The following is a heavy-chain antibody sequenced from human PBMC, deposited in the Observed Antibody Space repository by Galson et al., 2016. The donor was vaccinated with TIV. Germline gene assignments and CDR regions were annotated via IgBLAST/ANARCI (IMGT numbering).Heavy chain of an antibody. V-gene: IGHV3-30-3*01. Sequence: SLRLSCAASGFTFSTHAFHWVRQAPGKGLEWVAVITFDGNKKYYADSVKARFSISRDNSKNTLSLQMDSLRGADTAVYYCARDQNRVATPSYYHYGMDVWGQGTTVTVSS. J-gene: IGHJ6*02. CDR2: ITFDGNKK. CDR3: ARDQNRVATPSYYHYGMDV. CDR1: GFTFSTHA. D-gene: IGHD1-14*01.